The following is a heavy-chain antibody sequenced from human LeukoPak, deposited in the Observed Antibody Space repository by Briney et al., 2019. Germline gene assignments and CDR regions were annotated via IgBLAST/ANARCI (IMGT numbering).Heavy chain of an antibody. CDR1: GGTFSSYA. CDR3: ARDGDGYNPN. Sequence: SVKVSCKASGGTFSSYAISWVRQAPGRGLEWMGGIIPIFGTANYAQKFQGRVTITADESTSTAYMELSSLRSEDTAVYYCARDGDGYNPNWGQGTLVTVSP. D-gene: IGHD5-24*01. V-gene: IGHV1-69*01. CDR2: IIPIFGTA. J-gene: IGHJ4*02.